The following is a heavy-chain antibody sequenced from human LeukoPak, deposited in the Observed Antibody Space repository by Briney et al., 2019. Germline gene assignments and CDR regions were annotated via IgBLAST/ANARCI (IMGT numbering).Heavy chain of an antibody. CDR1: GGSFSGYY. J-gene: IGHJ5*02. CDR2: INHSGST. CDR3: ARGGAITMVRGTYRWFDP. D-gene: IGHD3-10*01. V-gene: IGHV4-34*01. Sequence: SETLSLTCAVYGGSFSGYYWSWIRQPPGKGLEGIGEINHSGSTNYNPSLKSGGTISVETTKKQCSLRLRSVTAADTAVYYCARGGAITMVRGTYRWFDPWGQGTLVTVSS.